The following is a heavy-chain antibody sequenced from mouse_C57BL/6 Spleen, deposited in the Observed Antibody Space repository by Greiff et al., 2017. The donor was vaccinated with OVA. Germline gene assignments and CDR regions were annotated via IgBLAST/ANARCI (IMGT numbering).Heavy chain of an antibody. CDR3: AREETAQATAWFAY. Sequence: DVKLQESGPVLVKPGASVKMSCKASGYTFTDYYMNWVKQSHGKSLEWIGVINPYNGGTSYNQKFKGKATLTVDKSSSTAYMELNSLTSEDSAVYYCAREETAQATAWFAYWGQGTLVTVSA. D-gene: IGHD3-2*02. J-gene: IGHJ3*01. V-gene: IGHV1-19*01. CDR2: INPYNGGT. CDR1: GYTFTDYY.